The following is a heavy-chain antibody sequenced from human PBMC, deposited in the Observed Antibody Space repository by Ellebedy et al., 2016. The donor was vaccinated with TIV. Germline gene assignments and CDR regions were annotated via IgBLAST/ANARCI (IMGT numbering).Heavy chain of an antibody. J-gene: IGHJ2*01. V-gene: IGHV3-7*01. Sequence: PGGSLRLSCAASEFTFSTYSMNWVRRAPGKGLEWVANINEDGTKKHFVDSVRGRFTISRDDAGNSLFLQMNSLGAEDTAVYYCARAIYGASYLWGRGTLVTVSS. CDR2: INEDGTKK. CDR3: ARAIYGASYL. CDR1: EFTFSTYS. D-gene: IGHD4-17*01.